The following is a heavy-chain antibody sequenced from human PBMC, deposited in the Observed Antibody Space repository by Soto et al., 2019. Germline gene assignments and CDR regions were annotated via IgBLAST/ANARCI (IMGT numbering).Heavy chain of an antibody. CDR3: TRDISENVVVVARDAFDI. CDR1: GFTFGDYA. D-gene: IGHD2-15*01. Sequence: GGSLRLSCTASGFTFGDYAMSWIRQAQGKGLEWVGFIRSKAYGGTTEYAASVKGRFTISRDDSKSIAYLQMNSLKTEDTAVYYCTRDISENVVVVARDAFDIWGQGTMVTVSS. CDR2: IRSKAYGGTT. V-gene: IGHV3-49*03. J-gene: IGHJ3*02.